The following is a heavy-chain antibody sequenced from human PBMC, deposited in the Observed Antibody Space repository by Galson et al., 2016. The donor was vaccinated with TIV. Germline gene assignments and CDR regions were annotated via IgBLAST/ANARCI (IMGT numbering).Heavy chain of an antibody. CDR3: ARDPTVAGYPFDY. CDR1: GFNFGAYA. Sequence: SLRLSCAASGFNFGAYAMSWVRQAPGKGLEWVSAVSGSGHNTYYADSVKGRVTISRDYSKNTLFLQMNSLGAEDTAVYYCARDPTVAGYPFDYWGQGTLVTVSS. V-gene: IGHV3-23*01. CDR2: VSGSGHNT. D-gene: IGHD6-19*01. J-gene: IGHJ4*02.